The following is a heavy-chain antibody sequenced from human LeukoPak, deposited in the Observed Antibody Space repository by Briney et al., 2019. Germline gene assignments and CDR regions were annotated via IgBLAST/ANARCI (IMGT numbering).Heavy chain of an antibody. D-gene: IGHD4-17*01. V-gene: IGHV4-39*01. CDR1: GGSISTYY. Sequence: PSETLSLTCTVSGGSISTYYWGWIRQPPGKGLEWIGSIYYSGSTYYNPSLKSRVTISVDTSKNQFSLKLSSVTAADTAVYYCASASPTVTSDAFDIWGQGTMVTVSS. J-gene: IGHJ3*02. CDR2: IYYSGST. CDR3: ASASPTVTSDAFDI.